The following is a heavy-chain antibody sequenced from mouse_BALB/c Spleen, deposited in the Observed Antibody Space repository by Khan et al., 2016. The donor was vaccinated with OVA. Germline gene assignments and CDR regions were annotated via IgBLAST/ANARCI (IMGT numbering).Heavy chain of an antibody. CDR2: ISDGGSYT. Sequence: EAELVESGGGLVKPGGPLKLSCAASGFTFSDYYMYWVRQTPEKRLEWVATISDGGSYTYYPDSVKGRFTISRDDDKNILYLQMSSRKSEDTAMYYCARGYYGDPFAYWGQGTLVTVSA. CDR1: GFTFSDYY. CDR3: ARGYYGDPFAY. J-gene: IGHJ3*01. V-gene: IGHV5-4*02. D-gene: IGHD2-13*01.